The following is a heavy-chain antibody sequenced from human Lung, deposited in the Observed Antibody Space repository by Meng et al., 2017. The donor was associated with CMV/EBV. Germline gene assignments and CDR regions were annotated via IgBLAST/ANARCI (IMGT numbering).Heavy chain of an antibody. D-gene: IGHD3-16*02. V-gene: IGHV4-34*01. CDR1: GGSFSGYY. Sequence: ESLKISCAVYGGSFSGYYWSWIRQPPGKGLEWIGEINHSGSTNYNPSLKSRVTISVDTSKNQFSLKLSSVTAADTAVYYCARGEIVRKGVDYWGHGTMVTVSS. CDR3: ARGEIVRKGVDY. CDR2: INHSGST. J-gene: IGHJ4*01.